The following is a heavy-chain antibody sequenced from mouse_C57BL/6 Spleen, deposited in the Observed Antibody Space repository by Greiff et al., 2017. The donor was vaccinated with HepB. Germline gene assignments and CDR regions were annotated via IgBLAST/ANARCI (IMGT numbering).Heavy chain of an antibody. CDR3: ARSDWVYAMDY. CDR1: GYAFSSSW. J-gene: IGHJ4*01. CDR2: IYPGDGDT. V-gene: IGHV1-82*01. D-gene: IGHD4-1*01. Sequence: QVTLKESGPELVKPGASVKISCKASGYAFSSSWMNWVKQRPGKGLEWIGRIYPGDGDTNYNGKFKGKATLTADKSSSTAYMQLSSLTSEDSAVYFCARSDWVYAMDYWGQRTSVTVSS.